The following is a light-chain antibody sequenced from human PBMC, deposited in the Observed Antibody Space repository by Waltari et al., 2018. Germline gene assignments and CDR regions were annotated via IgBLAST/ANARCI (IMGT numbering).Light chain of an antibody. V-gene: IGKV3-20*01. CDR1: QSVSKY. CDR2: DAS. CDR3: QKYGTLPAT. J-gene: IGKJ1*01. Sequence: EIVLTQSPGTLSLSPGERATLSCRASQSVSKYLAWYQQKPGQAPRLPIYDASFRATGIPDRFSGSGWGTDFSLTISSLEPEDFAVYYCQKYGTLPATFGQGTKVQ.